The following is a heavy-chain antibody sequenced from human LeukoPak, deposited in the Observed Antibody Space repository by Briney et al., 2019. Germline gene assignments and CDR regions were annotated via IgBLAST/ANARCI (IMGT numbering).Heavy chain of an antibody. CDR3: ARSPEGWYGEFAY. D-gene: IGHD6-19*01. J-gene: IGHJ4*02. CDR2: ISRSSTYI. Sequence: GGSLRLSCATSGFTFNNYGMSWVRRAPGRGLEWVSSISRSSTYIYYADSVKGRFTISRDNAKNSLYLQVTSLRAEDTAVYTCARSPEGWYGEFAYWGQGVQVTVSS. CDR1: GFTFNNYG. V-gene: IGHV3-21*01.